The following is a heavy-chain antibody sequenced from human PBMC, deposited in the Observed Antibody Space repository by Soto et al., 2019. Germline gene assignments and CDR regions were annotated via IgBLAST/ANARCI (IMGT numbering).Heavy chain of an antibody. J-gene: IGHJ4*02. CDR3: ARYAVAGNGGVRFDY. CDR1: SGSISTYY. Sequence: QVQLQESGPGLVKPSETLSLTCTVSSGSISTYYWSWIRQPPGKGLEWIGYIYYSGSTNYNPSLKSLVTISVATSKNQFSLKLSSVTAADTAVYYCARYAVAGNGGVRFDYWGQGTLVTVSS. D-gene: IGHD6-19*01. CDR2: IYYSGST. V-gene: IGHV4-59*01.